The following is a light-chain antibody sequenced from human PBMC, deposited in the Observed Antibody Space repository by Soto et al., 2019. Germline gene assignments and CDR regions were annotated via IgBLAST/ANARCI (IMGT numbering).Light chain of an antibody. Sequence: DVQLTLSTSFLSASVGDRFVIAFLASQGIRSYLAWYQQKPGKAPKLLIYAASTLQSGVPSRFSGSGSGTEFTLTISSLQPEDFAPYCCQQVNSYPLTSGGGTKA. V-gene: IGKV1-9*01. CDR2: AAS. J-gene: IGKJ4*01. CDR3: QQVNSYPLT. CDR1: QGIRSY.